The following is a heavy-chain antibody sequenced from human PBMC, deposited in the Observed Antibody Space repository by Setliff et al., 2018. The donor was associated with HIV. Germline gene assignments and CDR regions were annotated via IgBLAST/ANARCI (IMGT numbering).Heavy chain of an antibody. CDR3: ASSRPPDDSSGYLDH. J-gene: IGHJ4*01. D-gene: IGHD3-22*01. CDR1: GFTFSSYW. V-gene: IGHV3-7*03. Sequence: GGSLRLSCAASGFTFSSYWMSWVRQAPGKGLEWVANIKQDGSETYYVDSVKGRFTASRDNAKNSLYLQMNSLKAEDTAVYYCASSRPPDDSSGYLDHWGQGTLVTVSS. CDR2: IKQDGSET.